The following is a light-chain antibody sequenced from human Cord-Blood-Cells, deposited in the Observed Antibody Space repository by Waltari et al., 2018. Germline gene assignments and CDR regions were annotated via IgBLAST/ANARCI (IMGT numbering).Light chain of an antibody. V-gene: IGLV2-23*01. J-gene: IGLJ3*02. CDR1: SSDVGSYNL. Sequence: QSALTQPASVSGSPGQSITISCTGTSSDVGSYNLVSWYQQHPGKAPKLMIYEGSKRPSGVSNRFSGSKSGNTASLTSSRLQAEDEADYYCCSYAGSSTLWVFGGGTKLTVL. CDR2: EGS. CDR3: CSYAGSSTLWV.